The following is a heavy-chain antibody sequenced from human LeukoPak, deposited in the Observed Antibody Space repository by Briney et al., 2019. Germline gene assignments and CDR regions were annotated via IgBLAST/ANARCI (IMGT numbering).Heavy chain of an antibody. CDR3: ASFIAAAGPGGFDY. V-gene: IGHV4-30-2*01. CDR1: GGSISSGGYS. J-gene: IGHJ4*02. CDR2: IYHSGST. Sequence: RPSETLSLTCAVSGGSISSGGYSWSWIRQPPGKGLEWIGYIYHSGSTYYNPSLKSRVTISVDRSKNQFSLKLSSVTAADTAVYYCASFIAAAGPGGFDYWGQGTLVTVSS. D-gene: IGHD6-13*01.